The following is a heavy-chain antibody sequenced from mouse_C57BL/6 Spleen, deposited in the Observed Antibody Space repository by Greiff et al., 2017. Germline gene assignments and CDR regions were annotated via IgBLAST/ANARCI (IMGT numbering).Heavy chain of an antibody. CDR1: GFTFSSYA. Sequence: EVKLVESGGGLVKPGGSLKLSCAASGFTFSSYAMSWVRPTPEKRLEWVATISDGGSYTYYPDNVKCRFTISRDNAKNNLYLQMRHLKSEDTAMYYCARSDYSNPYYFDYWGQGTTLTVSS. D-gene: IGHD2-5*01. CDR2: ISDGGSYT. J-gene: IGHJ2*01. V-gene: IGHV5-4*03. CDR3: ARSDYSNPYYFDY.